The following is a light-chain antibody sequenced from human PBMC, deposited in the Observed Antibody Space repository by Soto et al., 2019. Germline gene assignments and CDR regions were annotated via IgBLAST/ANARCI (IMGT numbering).Light chain of an antibody. Sequence: QSVLTHSSSASASLGSSVKLTCTLSSGHSSYIIAWHQQQPGKAPRYLMKLEGSGSYNKGSGVPDRFSGSSSGADRYLTISNLQFEDEADYYCETWDSNTHVFGGGTKLTVL. V-gene: IGLV4-60*02. CDR3: ETWDSNTHV. CDR1: SGHSSYI. CDR2: LEGSGSY. J-gene: IGLJ3*02.